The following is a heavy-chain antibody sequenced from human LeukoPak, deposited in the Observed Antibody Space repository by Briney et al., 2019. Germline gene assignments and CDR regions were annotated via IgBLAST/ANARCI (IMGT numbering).Heavy chain of an antibody. J-gene: IGHJ4*02. CDR3: ATGGLGISPFEY. CDR2: INSDGRTT. Sequence: GGSLRLSCAASGFTFSRYWMHWVRQAPGKGLVWVSRINSDGRTTNYADSVKGRFTISRDDAKNTLYLQMYSLRAEDTAIYYCATGGLGISPFEYWGQGTLVTVSS. CDR1: GFTFSRYW. D-gene: IGHD3/OR15-3a*01. V-gene: IGHV3-74*01.